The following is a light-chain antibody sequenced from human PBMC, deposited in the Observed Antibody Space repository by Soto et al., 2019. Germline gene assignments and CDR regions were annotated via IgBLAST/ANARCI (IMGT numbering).Light chain of an antibody. Sequence: EKVLTQSPATLSLSPGERATLSSRASQSVNTFLAWYQHKPGQAPRLLIYGASTRATGIPARFSGSGSGTEFTLTISSLQSEVFAVYYCQQYINWPSWTFGQGTKVEVK. CDR3: QQYINWPSWT. CDR1: QSVNTF. J-gene: IGKJ1*01. CDR2: GAS. V-gene: IGKV3-15*01.